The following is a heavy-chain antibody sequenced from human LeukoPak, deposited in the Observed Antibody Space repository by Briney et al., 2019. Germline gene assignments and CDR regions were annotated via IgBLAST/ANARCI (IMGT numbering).Heavy chain of an antibody. CDR2: IISSGNYI. J-gene: IGHJ4*02. V-gene: IGHV3-21*01. D-gene: IGHD6-13*01. CDR3: ARDSIQQQLVLEDRGYPYYFEH. CDR1: RFTFSSYS. Sequence: GRSLTLSCAASRFTFSSYSMNWVRQAPGNGLEWVSFIISSGNYIYYAESGKGRFTISRDNAKNSLYLQMNSLRAEDTAVYYCARDSIQQQLVLEDRGYPYYFEHWGQGTLVTVSS.